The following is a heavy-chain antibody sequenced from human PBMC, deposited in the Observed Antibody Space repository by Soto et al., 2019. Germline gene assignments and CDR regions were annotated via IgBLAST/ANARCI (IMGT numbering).Heavy chain of an antibody. Sequence: GESLKISCKGAGDSFTSYWIGWVRQMPGKGLEWMGIIYPGDSDTRYSPSFQGQVTISADKSISTAYLQWSSLKASDTAMYYCARHQTDYDILTGALTYGMDVWGQGTTVTVSS. CDR2: IYPGDSDT. V-gene: IGHV5-51*01. D-gene: IGHD3-9*01. CDR1: GDSFTSYW. CDR3: ARHQTDYDILTGALTYGMDV. J-gene: IGHJ6*02.